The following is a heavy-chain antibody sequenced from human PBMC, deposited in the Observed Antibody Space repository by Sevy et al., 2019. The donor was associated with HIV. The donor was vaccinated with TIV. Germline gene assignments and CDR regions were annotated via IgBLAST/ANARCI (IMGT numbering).Heavy chain of an antibody. CDR3: AKGSQAGKSATDY. D-gene: IGHD6-19*01. V-gene: IGHV3-23*01. CDR1: GFTFSSFV. CDR2: INNRGDST. Sequence: GESLKISCAASGFTFSSFVMSWVRQAPGKGLDWVSGINNRGDSTYYTDSVKGRFTISRDNSKNRLYLQMNSLRAEDTAVYYCAKGSQAGKSATDYWGQGTLVTVSS. J-gene: IGHJ4*02.